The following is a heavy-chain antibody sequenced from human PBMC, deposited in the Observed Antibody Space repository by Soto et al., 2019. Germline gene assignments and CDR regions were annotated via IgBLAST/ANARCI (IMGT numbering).Heavy chain of an antibody. J-gene: IGHJ5*02. Sequence: GGSLRLSCAASGLTFRSYSMNWVRQAPGKGLEWVSYISISGTAIYYADSVRGRFTISRADAKNSLYLQMNSLRDEDTSVYYCARDNRIAGSFDNWGQGALVTVSS. CDR1: GLTFRSYS. CDR3: ARDNRIAGSFDN. V-gene: IGHV3-48*02. CDR2: ISISGTAI. D-gene: IGHD6-13*01.